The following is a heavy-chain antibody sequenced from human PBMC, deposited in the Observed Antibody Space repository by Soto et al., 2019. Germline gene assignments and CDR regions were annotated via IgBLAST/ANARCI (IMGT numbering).Heavy chain of an antibody. CDR3: AKDMWLPRGPRYYYYYYYMDV. D-gene: IGHD3-22*01. CDR2: ISWNSGSI. CDR1: GFTFDDYA. J-gene: IGHJ6*03. Sequence: GGSLRLSCAASGFTFDDYAMHWVRQAPGKGLEWVSGISWNSGSIGYADSVKGRFTISRDNAKNSLYLQMNSLRAEDTALYYCAKDMWLPRGPRYYYYYYYMDVWGKGTTVTVSS. V-gene: IGHV3-9*01.